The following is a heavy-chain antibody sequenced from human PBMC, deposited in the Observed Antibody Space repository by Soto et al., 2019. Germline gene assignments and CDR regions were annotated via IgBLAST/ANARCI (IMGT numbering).Heavy chain of an antibody. CDR3: GSGLYDRSGLPND. Sequence: GSLRLSCAASGFTFSSYGMHWVRQAPGKGLEWVAVIWYDGSNKYYADSVKGRFTISRDNSKNTLYLQMNSLRADDTAVYYCGSGLYDRSGLPNDRGQGTLVSVSS. J-gene: IGHJ4*02. CDR1: GFTFSSYG. CDR2: IWYDGSNK. D-gene: IGHD3-22*01. V-gene: IGHV3-33*01.